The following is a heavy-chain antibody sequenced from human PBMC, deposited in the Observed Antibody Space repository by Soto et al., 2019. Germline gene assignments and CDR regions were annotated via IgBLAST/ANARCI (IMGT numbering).Heavy chain of an antibody. CDR3: ARGNQGGPWAYYYYMDV. Sequence: QVQLQESGPGLVKPSQTLSLTCTVSGGSISSGGYYWSWIRQHPGKGLEWIGYIYYSGSTYYNPSLKSRVTISVDTSKNQFSLKLSSVTAADTAVYYCARGNQGGPWAYYYYMDVWGKGTTVTVSS. D-gene: IGHD3-16*01. V-gene: IGHV4-31*03. J-gene: IGHJ6*03. CDR1: GGSISSGGYY. CDR2: IYYSGST.